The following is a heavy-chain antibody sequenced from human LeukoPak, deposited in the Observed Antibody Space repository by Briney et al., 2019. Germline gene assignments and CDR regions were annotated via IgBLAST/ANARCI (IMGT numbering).Heavy chain of an antibody. J-gene: IGHJ3*02. Sequence: GGSLRLSCAASGFTFSRYGMHWVRQAPGKGLEWVAFIPYDGSIKYYAVSVKGRFTISRDNSKNTLYLQMNSLRAEDTAVYFCATEGSESAFDIWGQGTMVTVSS. CDR2: IPYDGSIK. CDR1: GFTFSRYG. V-gene: IGHV3-30*02. D-gene: IGHD3-10*01. CDR3: ATEGSESAFDI.